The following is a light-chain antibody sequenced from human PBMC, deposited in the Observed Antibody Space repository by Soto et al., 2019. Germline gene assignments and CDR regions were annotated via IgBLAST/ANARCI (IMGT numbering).Light chain of an antibody. CDR2: GAS. CDR3: QESFFTLGT. CDR1: QYIGDF. J-gene: IGKJ1*01. Sequence: DIQITQSPSSLSSSVLDRLTITCRASQYIGDFLNWYQQTPGKAPKLLIFGASNLHIGVPSRFSGSGSGTEFTLTINNLQREDFATYYCQESFFTLGTFGRGTKVDNK. V-gene: IGKV1-39*01.